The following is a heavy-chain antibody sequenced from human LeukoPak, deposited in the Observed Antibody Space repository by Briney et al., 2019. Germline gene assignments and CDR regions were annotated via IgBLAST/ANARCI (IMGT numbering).Heavy chain of an antibody. J-gene: IGHJ4*02. CDR2: ISGGGGGT. Sequence: GGSLRLSCEASGFTFSNYAMSWVRQAPGKGLEWVSSISGGGGGTYYADSVKGRFTVSRDNAENTLYLQMNRLRAEDTAIYYCAKGGLSLFDYWGQGTLVTVSS. V-gene: IGHV3-23*01. CDR1: GFTFSNYA. CDR3: AKGGLSLFDY.